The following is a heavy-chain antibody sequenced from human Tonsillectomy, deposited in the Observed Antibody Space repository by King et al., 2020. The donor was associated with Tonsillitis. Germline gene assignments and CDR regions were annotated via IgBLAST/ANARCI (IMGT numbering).Heavy chain of an antibody. CDR1: GFTFSSYA. CDR3: AKPFDSSGYYYYYYMDV. Sequence: LVESGGGLVQPGGSLRLSCAGSGFTFSSYAMNWVRQAPGKGLEGGSCISGSGGSTHYADSVKGRFTITRDNSKNTLYLEMNRLRAEDTAVYYCAKPFDSSGYYYYYYMDVWGKGTTVTVSS. D-gene: IGHD3-22*01. J-gene: IGHJ6*03. V-gene: IGHV3-23*04. CDR2: ISGSGGST.